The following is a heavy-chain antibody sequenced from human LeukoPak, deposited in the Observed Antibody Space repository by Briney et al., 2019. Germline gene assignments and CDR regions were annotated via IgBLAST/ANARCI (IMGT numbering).Heavy chain of an antibody. D-gene: IGHD2/OR15-2a*01. Sequence: GGSLRLSCAASGFTFSSYWMSWVRQAPGKGLEWVANIKQDGSEKYYVDSVKGRFTISRDNAKNSLYLQMNSLRAEDTAVYYCANKNLGDAFDIWGQGTMVTVSS. V-gene: IGHV3-7*01. CDR3: ANKNLGDAFDI. CDR2: IKQDGSEK. J-gene: IGHJ3*02. CDR1: GFTFSSYW.